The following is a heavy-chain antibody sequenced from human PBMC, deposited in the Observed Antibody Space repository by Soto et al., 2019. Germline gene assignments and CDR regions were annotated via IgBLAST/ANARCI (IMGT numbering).Heavy chain of an antibody. CDR3: ASKRARDFWSGYYLDYGMDV. V-gene: IGHV3-30-3*01. J-gene: IGHJ6*02. CDR1: GFTFSSYA. Sequence: HPGGSLRLSCAASGFTFSSYAMHWVRQAPGKGLEWVAVISYDGSNKYYADSVKGRFTISRDNSKNTLYLQMNSLRAEDTAVYYCASKRARDFWSGYYLDYGMDVWGQGTTVTVYS. CDR2: ISYDGSNK. D-gene: IGHD3-3*01.